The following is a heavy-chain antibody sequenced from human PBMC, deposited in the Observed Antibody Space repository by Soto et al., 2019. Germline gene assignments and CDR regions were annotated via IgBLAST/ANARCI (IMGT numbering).Heavy chain of an antibody. CDR2: ISGSGGST. Sequence: GGSLRLSCAASGFTFSSYAMSWVRQAPGKGLEWVSAISGSGGSTYYADSVKGRFTISRDNSKNTLYLQMNSPRAEETAVYYCAKAVGYYDILTGFDYWGQGTLVTVSS. V-gene: IGHV3-23*01. CDR1: GFTFSSYA. D-gene: IGHD3-9*01. CDR3: AKAVGYYDILTGFDY. J-gene: IGHJ4*02.